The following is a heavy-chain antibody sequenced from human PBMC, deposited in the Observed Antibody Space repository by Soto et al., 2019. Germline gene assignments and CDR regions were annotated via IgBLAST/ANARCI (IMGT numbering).Heavy chain of an antibody. CDR1: GGSISSYY. CDR2: IYYSGST. CDR3: ARSFGYSSSRFDD. Sequence: TLSLTCTVSGGSISSYYWSWIRQPPGKGLEWIGYIYYSGSTNYNPSLKSRVTISVDTSKNQFSLKLSSVTAADTAVYYCARSFGYSSSRFDDWGQGILVTVSS. D-gene: IGHD6-13*01. J-gene: IGHJ4*02. V-gene: IGHV4-59*01.